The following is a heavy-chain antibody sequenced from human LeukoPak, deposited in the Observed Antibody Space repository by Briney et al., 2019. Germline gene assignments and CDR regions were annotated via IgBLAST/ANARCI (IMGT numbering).Heavy chain of an antibody. D-gene: IGHD3-3*01. J-gene: IGHJ3*02. Sequence: GASVKVSCKASGYTFTSYGISWVRQAPGQGLEWMGWISAYNGNTNYAQKLQGRVTMTEDTSTDTAYMELSSLRSEDTAVYYCATGASPYDFWSGPDAFDIWGQGTMVTVSS. CDR1: GYTFTSYG. CDR3: ATGASPYDFWSGPDAFDI. V-gene: IGHV1-18*01. CDR2: ISAYNGNT.